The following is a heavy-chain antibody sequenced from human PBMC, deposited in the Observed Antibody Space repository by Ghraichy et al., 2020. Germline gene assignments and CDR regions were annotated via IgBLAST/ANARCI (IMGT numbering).Heavy chain of an antibody. D-gene: IGHD3-3*01. CDR3: ARSETYYDFWSGYYPEQYNWFDP. CDR2: IYYSGST. Sequence: SETLSLTCTVSGGSISSSSYYWGWIRQPPGKGLEWIGSIYYSGSTYYNPSLKSRVTISVDTSKNQFSLKLSSVTAADTAVYYCARSETYYDFWSGYYPEQYNWFDPWGQGTLVTVSS. V-gene: IGHV4-39*01. CDR1: GGSISSSSYY. J-gene: IGHJ5*02.